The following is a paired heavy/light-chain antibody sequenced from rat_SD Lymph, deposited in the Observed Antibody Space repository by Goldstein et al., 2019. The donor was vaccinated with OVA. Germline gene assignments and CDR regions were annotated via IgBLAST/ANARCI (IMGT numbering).Light chain of an antibody. CDR1: EDISNY. J-gene: IGKJ5*01. V-gene: IGKV12S11*01. CDR2: YAS. Sequence: DIQMTQSPHSLSASLGETVSIECLASEDISNYLAWYQQKPGKSPQLLIYYASRLQDGVPSRFSGSGSGTQYSLKISNMQPEDEGVYYCQQGYKYPLTFGSGTKLEIK. CDR3: QQGYKYPLT.
Heavy chain of an antibody. CDR1: GFTFSDYA. CDR2: ISYDGSRT. D-gene: IGHD1-6*01. CDR3: ARLFYVYYGLS. J-gene: IGHJ2*01. V-gene: IGHV5-17*01. Sequence: EVQLVESGGDLVQPGRSLKLSCAASGFTFSDYAMAWVRQTPKKGLEWVATISYDGSRTYYRDSVKGRFTISRDNPKSTLYLQMDSLRSEDTATYFCARLFYVYYGLSWGQGVMVTVSS.